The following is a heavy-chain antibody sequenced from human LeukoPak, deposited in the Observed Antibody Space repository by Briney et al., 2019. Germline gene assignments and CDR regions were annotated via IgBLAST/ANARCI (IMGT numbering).Heavy chain of an antibody. Sequence: PGGSLRLSCAASGFTFSSYAMSWVRQAPGKGLEWVSAISGSGGSTYYADSVKGRFTISRDNSKNTLYLQMNSLRAEDTAVYYRAKYWDYDSSGYYYGDAFDIWGQGTMVTVSS. CDR2: ISGSGGST. J-gene: IGHJ3*02. D-gene: IGHD3-22*01. CDR3: AKYWDYDSSGYYYGDAFDI. CDR1: GFTFSSYA. V-gene: IGHV3-23*01.